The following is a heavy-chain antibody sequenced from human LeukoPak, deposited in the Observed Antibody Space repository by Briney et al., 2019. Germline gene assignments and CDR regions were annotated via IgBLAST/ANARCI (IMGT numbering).Heavy chain of an antibody. CDR2: FDPEDGET. CDR1: GYTLTELS. Sequence: ASVKVSCKVSGYTLTELSMHWVRQAPGKGLEWMGGFDPEDGETIYAQKFQGRVTMTEDTSTDTAYMELSSLRSEDTAVYYCARVGGQTYYDILTGSGYFDYWGQGTLVTVSS. CDR3: ARVGGQTYYDILTGSGYFDY. V-gene: IGHV1-24*01. J-gene: IGHJ4*02. D-gene: IGHD3-9*01.